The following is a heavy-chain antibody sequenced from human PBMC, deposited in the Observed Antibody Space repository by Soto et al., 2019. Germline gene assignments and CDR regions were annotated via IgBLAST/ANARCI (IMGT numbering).Heavy chain of an antibody. CDR2: IYYSGST. CDR3: VGYYDILTGYYKVDY. CDR1: GGSISSGGYY. D-gene: IGHD3-9*01. J-gene: IGHJ4*02. V-gene: IGHV4-39*01. Sequence: SETLSLTCTVSGGSISSGGYYWGWIRQHPGKGLEWIGSIYYSGSTYYNPSLKSRVTISIDTSKNQFSLKLSSVTAADTAVYYCVGYYDILTGYYKVDYWGQGTLVTVSS.